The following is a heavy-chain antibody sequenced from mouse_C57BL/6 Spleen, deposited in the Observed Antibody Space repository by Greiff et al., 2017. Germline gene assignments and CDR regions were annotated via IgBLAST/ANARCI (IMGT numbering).Heavy chain of an antibody. CDR2: ISYDGSN. Sequence: EVQLQQSGPGLVKPSQSLSLTCSVTGYSITSGYYWNWIRQFPGNILEWMGYISYDGSNNYNPSFKNRITITPDTSKNPFFLKLNSVTTEDTATYYCARVDLYAYDSNCAMDYWGQGTSVTVSS. CDR1: GYSITSGYY. CDR3: ARVDLYAYDSNCAMDY. V-gene: IGHV3-6*01. D-gene: IGHD2-2*01. J-gene: IGHJ4*01.